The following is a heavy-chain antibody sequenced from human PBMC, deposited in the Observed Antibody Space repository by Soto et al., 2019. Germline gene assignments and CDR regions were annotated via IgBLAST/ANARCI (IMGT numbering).Heavy chain of an antibody. V-gene: IGHV1-8*01. CDR3: ARDLRHCDGDSYSD. D-gene: IGHD2-21*02. Sequence: QVQLVQSGAEVKKPGASVKDSCKASGYTFTSYDINWVRQATGQGLEWMGWMNPNSGNTGYAQKFQGRVTMTRNTSISTAYMELSSLRCEDTAVYYCARDLRHCDGDSYSDWGQGSMVTVSS. CDR1: GYTFTSYD. J-gene: IGHJ4*02. CDR2: MNPNSGNT.